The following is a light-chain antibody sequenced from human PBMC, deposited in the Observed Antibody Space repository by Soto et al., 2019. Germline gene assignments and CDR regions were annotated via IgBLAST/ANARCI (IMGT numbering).Light chain of an antibody. J-gene: IGKJ1*01. CDR2: TAS. CDR3: QQLDNYPRT. V-gene: IGKV1-9*01. Sequence: DIQMTQSPSTLSAPAGDRVTITCRASQGISSYLAWYQQKPGKAPKLLIYTASTLQSGVPSRFSGSGSGTEFTLTISSLQPEDFATYYCQQLDNYPRTFGQGTKV. CDR1: QGISSY.